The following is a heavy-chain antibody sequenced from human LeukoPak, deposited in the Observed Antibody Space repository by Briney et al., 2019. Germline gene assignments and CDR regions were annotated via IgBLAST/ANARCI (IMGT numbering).Heavy chain of an antibody. J-gene: IGHJ6*03. D-gene: IGHD2-2*01. CDR3: ASLYCSSTSCYGYYYYYIDV. Sequence: SETLSLTCAVYGGSFSGYYWSWIRQPPGKGLEWIGSIFYSGVTYYNPSLKSRVTISVDTSMKQFSLKLSSVTAADTAVYYCASLYCSSTSCYGYYYYYIDVWGKGTTVTVSS. CDR1: GGSFSGYY. CDR2: IFYSGVT. V-gene: IGHV4-34*12.